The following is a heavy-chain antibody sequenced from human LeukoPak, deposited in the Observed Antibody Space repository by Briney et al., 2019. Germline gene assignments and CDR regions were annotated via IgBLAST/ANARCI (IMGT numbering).Heavy chain of an antibody. D-gene: IGHD3-3*01. Sequence: GGSLRLSCAASGFTFSSYWMHWVRQAPGKGLVWVSRINSDGSGTSYADSVKGRFTISRDNAKNTLYLQMNSLRAEDTAVYYCARDRQEYYDFWSGPGYWGQGTLVTVSS. V-gene: IGHV3-74*01. CDR2: INSDGSGT. J-gene: IGHJ4*02. CDR1: GFTFSSYW. CDR3: ARDRQEYYDFWSGPGY.